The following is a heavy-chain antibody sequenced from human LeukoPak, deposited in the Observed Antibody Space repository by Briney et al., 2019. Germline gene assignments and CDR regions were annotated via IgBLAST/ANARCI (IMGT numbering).Heavy chain of an antibody. CDR1: GGSSSSSSFY. CDR3: GPQFIPDYGSASSFKY. V-gene: IGHV4-39*01. Sequence: SETLSLMCTVSGGSSSSSSFYWGWIRQPPGKGLEWVGSIYYSGTTYYNPSLKGRVTISVDTPNIQFSLKVSSVTAADTAVYYCGPQFIPDYGSASSFKYWGKGILVPFSS. D-gene: IGHD3-10*01. J-gene: IGHJ4*02. CDR2: IYYSGTT.